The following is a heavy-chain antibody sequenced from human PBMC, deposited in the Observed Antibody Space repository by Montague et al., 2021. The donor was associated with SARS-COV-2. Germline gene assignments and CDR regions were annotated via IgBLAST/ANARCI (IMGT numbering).Heavy chain of an antibody. V-gene: IGHV3-23*01. D-gene: IGHD6-19*01. J-gene: IGHJ4*02. Sequence: SLRLSCAASGFSFRNYAMFWVRQAPGKGLEWVSGISINSGISKYYAYSVKGRSTISRDNSRNTLYLHIGRLGAEDTAVYYWAKVGPKNTVGWADVWGQGTLVTVSS. CDR3: AKVGPKNTVGWADV. CDR1: GFSFRNYA. CDR2: ISINSGISK.